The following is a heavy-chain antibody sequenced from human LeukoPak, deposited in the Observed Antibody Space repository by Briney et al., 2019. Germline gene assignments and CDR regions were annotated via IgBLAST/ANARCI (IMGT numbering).Heavy chain of an antibody. V-gene: IGHV4-59*01. J-gene: IGHJ4*02. CDR1: GGSISTYY. CDR3: ARSRATMVRGSPNWNFDY. CDR2: IYYSGST. D-gene: IGHD3-10*01. Sequence: SETLSLTCTVSGGSISTYYWSWIRQPPGKGLEWIGYIYYSGSTNYKPSLKSRVIIFVDTSKNQFSLKLSSVTAADTAVYYCARSRATMVRGSPNWNFDYWGQGILVTVSS.